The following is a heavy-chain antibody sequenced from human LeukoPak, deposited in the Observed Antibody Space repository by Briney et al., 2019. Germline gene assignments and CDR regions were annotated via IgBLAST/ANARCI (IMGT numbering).Heavy chain of an antibody. D-gene: IGHD6-13*01. CDR3: ARGNIRRSSSWYPK. V-gene: IGHV4-34*01. CDR1: GGSFSGYY. J-gene: IGHJ4*02. Sequence: PSETLSLTCAVYGGSFSGYYWSWIRQPPGKGLEWIGEINHSGSTNYNPSLKSRVTISVDTSKNQFSLKLSSVIAADTAVYYCARGNIRRSSSWYPKWGQGTLVTVSS. CDR2: INHSGST.